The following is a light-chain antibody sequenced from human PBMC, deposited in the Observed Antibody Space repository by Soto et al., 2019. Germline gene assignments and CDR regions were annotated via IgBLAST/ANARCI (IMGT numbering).Light chain of an antibody. J-gene: IGKJ3*01. Sequence: DIQMTQSPSSLSASVGGRVAITCRASQPINDYLNWYRQAPGKAPTLLIYSASSLRSGVPSRFSGRGYGTNFTLIISSLQPEDFATYYCQQTYTTPPETFGPGTKVDIK. CDR3: QQTYTTPPET. CDR2: SAS. V-gene: IGKV1-39*01. CDR1: QPINDY.